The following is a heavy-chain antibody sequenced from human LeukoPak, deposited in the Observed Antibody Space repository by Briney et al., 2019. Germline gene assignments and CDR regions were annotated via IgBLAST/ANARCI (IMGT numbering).Heavy chain of an antibody. D-gene: IGHD2-15*01. Sequence: GGSLRLSCAASGFTLSSYWMHWVRQAPGKGPVWVSRINTDGNITTYADSVKGRFSISRDNAKNALYLQMNSLRAEDTAVFYCARELSGSISRHLDYWGQGTLVTVSS. CDR2: INTDGNIT. CDR3: ARELSGSISRHLDY. J-gene: IGHJ4*02. V-gene: IGHV3-74*01. CDR1: GFTLSSYW.